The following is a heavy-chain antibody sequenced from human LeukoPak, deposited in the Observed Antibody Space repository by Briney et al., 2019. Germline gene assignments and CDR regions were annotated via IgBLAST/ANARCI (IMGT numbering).Heavy chain of an antibody. CDR1: GFTFSDHY. Sequence: GGSLRLSCTASGFTFSDHYMDWVRQAPGKGLEWVAVISYDGSNKYYADSVKGRFTISRDNSKNTLYLQMNSLRAEDTAVYYCATTVVTSYWGQGTLVTVSS. J-gene: IGHJ4*02. CDR2: ISYDGSNK. CDR3: ATTVVTSY. V-gene: IGHV3-30-3*01. D-gene: IGHD4-23*01.